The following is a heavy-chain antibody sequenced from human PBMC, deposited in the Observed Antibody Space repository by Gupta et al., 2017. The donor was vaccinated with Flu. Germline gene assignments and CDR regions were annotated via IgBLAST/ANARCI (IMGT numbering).Heavy chain of an antibody. CDR3: TRDFWAFPEY. CDR1: GFTFSHYW. J-gene: IGHJ4*02. V-gene: IGHV3-74*01. Sequence: DVQLVESGGGLFQPGGSLRLSCTASGFTFSHYWMLWVRQPPGKGLEWVSRLNSDGTITHYAGSVKGRFTISRDNAKNTVYLQMNSLRVDDTAMYYCTRDFWAFPEYWGQGTLVSVSS. CDR2: LNSDGTIT. D-gene: IGHD2-21*01.